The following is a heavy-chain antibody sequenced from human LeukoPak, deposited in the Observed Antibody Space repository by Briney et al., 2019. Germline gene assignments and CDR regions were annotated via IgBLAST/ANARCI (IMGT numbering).Heavy chain of an antibody. D-gene: IGHD2-15*01. Sequence: PGGSLRLSCAASGFTVGNNYMSWVRQAPGRGLEWVSVIYSGGDTYYTDSVKGRFTISRDNSKNTLYLQMNSLRVEDTAVYYCARSWPGDGCSWYFDLWGRGTLVTVSS. CDR2: IYSGGDT. CDR1: GFTVGNNY. CDR3: ARSWPGDGCSWYFDL. J-gene: IGHJ2*01. V-gene: IGHV3-53*01.